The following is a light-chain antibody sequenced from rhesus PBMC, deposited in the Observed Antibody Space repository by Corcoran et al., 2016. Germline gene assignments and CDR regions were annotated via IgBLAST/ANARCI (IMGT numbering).Light chain of an antibody. J-gene: IGKJ4*01. Sequence: EIVLTQSPATLSLSPGERATLSCRASQSVSSSLAWYQQKPGQAPRPPIYDASSRATGIPDRLSGSGSGTDFTLTISSLEPEDVGVYYCQQYSNWPLTFGGGTKVELK. CDR2: DAS. CDR3: QQYSNWPLT. CDR1: QSVSSS. V-gene: IGKV3-35*01.